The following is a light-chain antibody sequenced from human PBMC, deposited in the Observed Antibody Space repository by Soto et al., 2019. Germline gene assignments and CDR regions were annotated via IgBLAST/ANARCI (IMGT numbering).Light chain of an antibody. CDR2: GAS. CDR3: QQHGTSSWT. V-gene: IGKV3-20*01. Sequence: EIVLTQSPGTLSLSPGERATLSCRASQSVSSNYLAWYQQKPGQAPRLLIYGASSRATGIPDRFSGSGAGTDFTLTISRREPEDSAVYYCQQHGTSSWTFGQGTKVEIK. J-gene: IGKJ1*01. CDR1: QSVSSNY.